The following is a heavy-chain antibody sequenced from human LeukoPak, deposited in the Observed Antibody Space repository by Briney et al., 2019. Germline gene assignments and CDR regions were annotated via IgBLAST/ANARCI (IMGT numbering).Heavy chain of an antibody. J-gene: IGHJ5*02. Sequence: PQTLSPTCAVYGGSSTGYYWSWIRQPPGKGLEWIGEINPNGSTNNNPSLKSRVTISVDASKNQFSLKLSSATAADTAVYYCARRSWYWRNWCNPWGQGTLVTVSS. CDR1: GGSSTGYY. CDR2: INPNGST. CDR3: ARRSWYWRNWCNP. V-gene: IGHV4-34*01. D-gene: IGHD6-13*01.